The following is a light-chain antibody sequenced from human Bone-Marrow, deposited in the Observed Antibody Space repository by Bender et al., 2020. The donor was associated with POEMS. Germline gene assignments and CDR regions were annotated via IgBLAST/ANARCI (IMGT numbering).Light chain of an antibody. CDR3: SSITPSSGFL. Sequence: QTALTQPASVSGSPGQSITISCTGTRSDVGSYNYVSWYQQHPGKAPKLMIYDVSNRPSGVPDRFSGSKSGNTASLTISGLRAEDEADYYCSSITPSSGFLFGGGTRLTVL. CDR1: RSDVGSYNY. J-gene: IGLJ2*01. V-gene: IGLV2-14*03. CDR2: DVS.